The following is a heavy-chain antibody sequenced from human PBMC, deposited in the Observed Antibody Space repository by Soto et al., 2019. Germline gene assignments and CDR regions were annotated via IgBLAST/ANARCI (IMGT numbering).Heavy chain of an antibody. D-gene: IGHD2-8*02. V-gene: IGHV3-53*01. CDR2: ILVDGRT. J-gene: IGHJ3*01. CDR3: AKATATGGGAFDF. Sequence: GGSLRLSCAASGFTVSSTYLTWVRQAPGKGLEWVSTILVDGRTFYVDSVKGRFTISRDNSRNTVYLQMNSLTAGDTALYYCAKATATGGGAFDFCGQGTMVTVSS. CDR1: GFTVSSTY.